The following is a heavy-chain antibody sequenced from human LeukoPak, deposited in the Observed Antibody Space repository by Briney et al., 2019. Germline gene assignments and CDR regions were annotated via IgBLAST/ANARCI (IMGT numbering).Heavy chain of an antibody. D-gene: IGHD3-10*01. Sequence: PGGSLRLSCAASGFTFSSYAMSWVRQAPGKGLEWVSAISGSGGSTYYADSVKGRFTISRDNSKNTLYLQMNSLRAEDTAVYYCAKGSFDYYGSGSYLDNWLDPWGQGTLVTVSS. CDR2: ISGSGGST. V-gene: IGHV3-23*01. CDR1: GFTFSSYA. CDR3: AKGSFDYYGSGSYLDNWLDP. J-gene: IGHJ5*02.